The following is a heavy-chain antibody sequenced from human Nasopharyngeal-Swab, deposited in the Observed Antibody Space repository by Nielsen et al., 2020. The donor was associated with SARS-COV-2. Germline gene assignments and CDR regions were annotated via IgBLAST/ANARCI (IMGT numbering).Heavy chain of an antibody. CDR3: ARGGDPREVVAATDCFDP. V-gene: IGHV1-3*01. D-gene: IGHD2-15*01. CDR2: INAGNGNT. Sequence: ASVKVSCKASGYTFTSYAMHWVRQAPGQRLEWMGWINAGNGNTKYSQNFQGRVTMTRDTSTSTVYMELSSLRSEDTAVYYCARGGDPREVVAATDCFDPWGQGTLVTVSS. J-gene: IGHJ5*02. CDR1: GYTFTSYA.